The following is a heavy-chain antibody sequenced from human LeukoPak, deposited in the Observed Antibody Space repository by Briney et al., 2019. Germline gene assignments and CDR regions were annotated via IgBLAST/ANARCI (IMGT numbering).Heavy chain of an antibody. J-gene: IGHJ4*02. D-gene: IGHD3-22*01. CDR3: ARARGYYDSSGPRDY. V-gene: IGHV1-18*01. Sequence: ASVKVSCKASGYTFTLYGITWVRQAPGQGLEWVGWISAYNGNTNYAQNLQGRVTMTTDTSTRTAYMELRSLRSDDTAVYYCARARGYYDSSGPRDYWGQGTLVTVSS. CDR2: ISAYNGNT. CDR1: GYTFTLYG.